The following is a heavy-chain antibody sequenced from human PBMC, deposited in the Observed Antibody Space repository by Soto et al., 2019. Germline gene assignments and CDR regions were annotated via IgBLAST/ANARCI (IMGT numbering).Heavy chain of an antibody. J-gene: IGHJ6*02. CDR2: ISSSGSTI. CDR1: GFTFSSYE. Sequence: EVQLVESGGGLVQPGGSLRLSCAASGFTFSSYEMNWVHQAPGKGLEWVSYISSSGSTIYYADSVKGRFTISRDNAMNSLYLQMNSLRAEDTAVYYCERTHGSGSYYKRFSYYYGMDVWGQGTTVTVSS. D-gene: IGHD3-10*01. V-gene: IGHV3-48*03. CDR3: ERTHGSGSYYKRFSYYYGMDV.